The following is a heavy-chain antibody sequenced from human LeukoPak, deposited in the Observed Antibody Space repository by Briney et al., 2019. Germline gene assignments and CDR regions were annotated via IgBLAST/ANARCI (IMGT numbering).Heavy chain of an antibody. CDR1: GFTFGDYA. Sequence: GGSLRLSCTASGFTFGDYAVSWIRQAPGKGLEWVSNIRSSGSTVYYADSVKGRFTISRDNAKNSLYLQMNSLRAEDTAVYYCARAVGYCSGGSCYRFYGMDVWGQGTTVTVSS. D-gene: IGHD2-15*01. J-gene: IGHJ6*02. CDR3: ARAVGYCSGGSCYRFYGMDV. CDR2: IRSSGSTV. V-gene: IGHV3-11*01.